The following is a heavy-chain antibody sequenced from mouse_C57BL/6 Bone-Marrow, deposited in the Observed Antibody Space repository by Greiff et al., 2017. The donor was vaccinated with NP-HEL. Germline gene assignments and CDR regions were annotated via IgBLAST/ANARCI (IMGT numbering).Heavy chain of an antibody. D-gene: IGHD3-2*02. V-gene: IGHV14-1*01. CDR1: GFNIKDYY. CDR2: IDPEDGDT. J-gene: IGHJ4*01. CDR3: TIRQLRQYYYAMDY. Sequence: VQLQQSGAELVRPGASVKLSCTASGFNIKDYYMHWVKQRPEQGLEWIGRIDPEDGDTEYAPKFQGKATMTADTSSNTAYLQLSSLTSEDTAVYYGTIRQLRQYYYAMDYWGQGTSVTVSS.